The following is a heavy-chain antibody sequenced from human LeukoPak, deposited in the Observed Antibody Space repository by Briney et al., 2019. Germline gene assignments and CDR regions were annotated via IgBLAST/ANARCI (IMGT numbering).Heavy chain of an antibody. CDR3: ARGGWPFDY. CDR2: IYHSGST. D-gene: IGHD6-19*01. Sequence: SETLSLTCTVSGYSISSGYYWGWIRQPPGKGLEWIGSIYHSGSTYYNPSLKSRVTISVDTSKNQFSLKLSSVTAADTAVYYCARGGWPFDYWGQGTLVTVSS. CDR1: GYSISSGYY. V-gene: IGHV4-38-2*02. J-gene: IGHJ4*02.